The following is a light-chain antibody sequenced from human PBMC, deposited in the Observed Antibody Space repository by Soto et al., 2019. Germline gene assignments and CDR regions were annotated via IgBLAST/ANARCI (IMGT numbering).Light chain of an antibody. CDR3: QQYNNWART. CDR1: QSVSSN. Sequence: IVMTEAPATISVSPGERATLSCRASQSVSSNLAWYQQKPGQAPRLLIYGASTRATGIPARFSGSGSGTEFTLTISSLQSEDFAVYYCQQYNNWARTFGQGTKVDI. CDR2: GAS. J-gene: IGKJ1*01. V-gene: IGKV3-15*01.